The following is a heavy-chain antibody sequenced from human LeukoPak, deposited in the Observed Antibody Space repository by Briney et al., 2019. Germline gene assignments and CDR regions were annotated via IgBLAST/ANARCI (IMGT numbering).Heavy chain of an antibody. CDR2: ISYDGSNK. CDR3: ARDYSPPDGYGMDV. V-gene: IGHV3-30*03. Sequence: PGRSLRLSCAASGFTFSSYGMHWVRQAPGKGLEWVAVISYDGSNKYYADSVKGRFTISRDNSKNTMYMQMNSLRAEDTAVYYCARDYSPPDGYGMDVWGQGTTVTVSS. CDR1: GFTFSSYG. J-gene: IGHJ6*02. D-gene: IGHD6-13*01.